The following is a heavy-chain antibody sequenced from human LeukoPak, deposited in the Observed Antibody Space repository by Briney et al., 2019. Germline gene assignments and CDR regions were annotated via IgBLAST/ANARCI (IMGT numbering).Heavy chain of an antibody. Sequence: GESLKISCKASGYTFNNNYIAWVRQMSGKGLEWMGIIYPGDSDTRYGPSFQGHVTISADGSISTAYLQWSSVTATDSAMYYCVRGNQKYGDYVRDWGQGTLVTISS. D-gene: IGHD4-17*01. CDR2: IYPGDSDT. V-gene: IGHV5-51*01. CDR1: GYTFNNNY. J-gene: IGHJ4*02. CDR3: VRGNQKYGDYVRD.